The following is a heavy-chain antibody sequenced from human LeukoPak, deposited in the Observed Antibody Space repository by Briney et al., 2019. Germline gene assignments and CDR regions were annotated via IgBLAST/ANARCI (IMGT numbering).Heavy chain of an antibody. J-gene: IGHJ4*02. CDR2: ISASGKTT. CDR3: ARRAGAYSHPYDY. Sequence: GGSLRLSCAASGFTFSNYGMAWVRQAPGQGLEWVSVISASGKTTNYADSVKGRFTISRDDSKHTVYLQMNSLRAEDTAVYYCARRAGAYSHPYDYWGQGTLVTVSS. CDR1: GFTFSNYG. V-gene: IGHV3-23*01. D-gene: IGHD4/OR15-4a*01.